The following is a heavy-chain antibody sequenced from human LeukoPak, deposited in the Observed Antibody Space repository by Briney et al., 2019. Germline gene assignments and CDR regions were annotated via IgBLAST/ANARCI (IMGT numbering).Heavy chain of an antibody. D-gene: IGHD3-10*01. J-gene: IGHJ4*02. Sequence: GGSLRLSCAASGITFSSYDMNWVRQAPGKGLEWVSVLYAGGESYYADSVLGRFTISRDNSNNTVFLEMNSLTADDTAVYFCARDSAGNQYSSGNFDLWGQGTLVTVSS. CDR2: LYAGGES. CDR1: GITFSSYD. CDR3: ARDSAGNQYSSGNFDL. V-gene: IGHV3-53*01.